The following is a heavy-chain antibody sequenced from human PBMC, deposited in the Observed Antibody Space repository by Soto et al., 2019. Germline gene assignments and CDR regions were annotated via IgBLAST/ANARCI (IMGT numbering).Heavy chain of an antibody. Sequence: QITLKESGPALVKPTQTLTLTCTFSGFSVSTSGSSVGWIRQPPGKALEWLALIYWDDTQRYNPSLERRLTITRDTSKNQVVLTMTNMDPVDTATYYCAAQLTADGYLDLWGRGALVAVSS. CDR3: AAQLTADGYLDL. D-gene: IGHD7-27*01. CDR1: GFSVSTSGSS. J-gene: IGHJ2*01. CDR2: IYWDDTQ. V-gene: IGHV2-5*02.